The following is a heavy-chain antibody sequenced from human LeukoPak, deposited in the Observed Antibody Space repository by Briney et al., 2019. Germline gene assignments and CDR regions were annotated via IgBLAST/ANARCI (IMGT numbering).Heavy chain of an antibody. D-gene: IGHD2-21*02. CDR3: VSLVVTADLAFDI. Sequence: TGGSLRLSCAASGFTFRNHWMHWVRQAPGKGLVWVSRVDGDGSGASYADFVRGRFTTSRDNAKDTLYLQMNSLRAEDTAVYYCVSLVVTADLAFDIWGQGTMVTVSS. V-gene: IGHV3-74*01. J-gene: IGHJ3*02. CDR2: VDGDGSGA. CDR1: GFTFRNHW.